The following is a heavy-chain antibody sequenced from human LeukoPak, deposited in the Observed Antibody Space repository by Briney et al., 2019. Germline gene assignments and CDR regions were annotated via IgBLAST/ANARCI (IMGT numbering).Heavy chain of an antibody. J-gene: IGHJ6*03. V-gene: IGHV1-69*06. D-gene: IGHD6-19*01. CDR2: IIPIFGTA. CDR3: ARDRLSGYSSGWYGGLGKYYYYMDV. CDR1: GGTFSSYA. Sequence: GASVKVSCKASGGTFSSYAISWVRQAPGQGLEWMGGIIPIFGTANYAQKFQGRVTITADKSTSTVYMELSSLRSEDTAVYYCARDRLSGYSSGWYGGLGKYYYYMDVWGKGTTVTVSS.